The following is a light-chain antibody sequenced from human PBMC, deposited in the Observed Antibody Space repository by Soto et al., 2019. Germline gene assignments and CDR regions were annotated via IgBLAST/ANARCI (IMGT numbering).Light chain of an antibody. CDR3: SSYTSSSTPS. V-gene: IGLV2-14*01. CDR1: SSGVGGYNY. CDR2: EVS. Sequence: QSAVTQPASVSGSPGQSITISCTGTSSGVGGYNYVSWYQQHPGKAPKLMIYEVSNRPSGVSNRFSGSKSGNTASLTISGLQPEDEADYYCSSYTSSSTPSFGGGTKVTVL. J-gene: IGLJ2*01.